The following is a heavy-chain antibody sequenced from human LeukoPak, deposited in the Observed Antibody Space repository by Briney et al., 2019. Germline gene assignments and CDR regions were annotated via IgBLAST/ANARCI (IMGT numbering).Heavy chain of an antibody. Sequence: GGSLRLSCAASGFTFSSYGMHWVRRAPGKGLEWVAFIRYDGSNKYYADSAKGRFTISRDNSKNTLYLQMNSLRAEDTAVYYCAKRFTEETAVLLWFGDDYFDYWGQGTLVTVSS. CDR1: GFTFSSYG. CDR2: IRYDGSNK. J-gene: IGHJ4*02. CDR3: AKRFTEETAVLLWFGDDYFDY. D-gene: IGHD3-10*01. V-gene: IGHV3-30*02.